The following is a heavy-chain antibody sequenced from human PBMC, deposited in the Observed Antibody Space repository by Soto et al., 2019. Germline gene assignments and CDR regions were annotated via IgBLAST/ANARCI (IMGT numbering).Heavy chain of an antibody. V-gene: IGHV3-33*08. D-gene: IGHD2-21*02. CDR2: IWYNGSNK. J-gene: IGHJ6*02. CDR3: ARSDCTGAYCYSWPFNYGVDG. CDR1: GFTFNTYG. Sequence: QVQLVESGGGVVQPGGSLRLSCTTSGFTFNTYGMHWVRQAPGKGLEWVAIIWYNGSNKYSADSVKGRFTISRDNSKYTLNLQMNSLRAEDTALYYWARSDCTGAYCYSWPFNYGVDGWGQGTTVTVSS.